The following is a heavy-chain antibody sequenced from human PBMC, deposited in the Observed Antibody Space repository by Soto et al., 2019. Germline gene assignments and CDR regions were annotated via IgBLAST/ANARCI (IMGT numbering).Heavy chain of an antibody. D-gene: IGHD4-17*01. Sequence: QVQLVQSGAEVKKPGASVKVSCKASGYTFTSYAMHWVRQAPGHRLEWMGWINAGNGNTKYSQKFQGRVTITRDTSASTAYMELSSLRSEDTAVYYCARGYGDYVVTGDYWGQGTLVTVSS. CDR2: INAGNGNT. CDR3: ARGYGDYVVTGDY. V-gene: IGHV1-3*01. J-gene: IGHJ4*02. CDR1: GYTFTSYA.